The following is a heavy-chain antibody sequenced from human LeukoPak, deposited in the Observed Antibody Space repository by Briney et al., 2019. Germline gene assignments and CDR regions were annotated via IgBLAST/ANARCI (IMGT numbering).Heavy chain of an antibody. Sequence: SETLSLTCTVSGGSIQNSYSSWIRQPPAKGLKWIGYKYHSGNTDYNPSIKSRVTISVDTSKNQFSLKLTSVTAADTAVYYCARRRQWLDFDYWGQGTLVTVSS. D-gene: IGHD6-19*01. CDR3: ARRRQWLDFDY. J-gene: IGHJ4*02. CDR2: KYHSGNT. CDR1: GGSIQNSY. V-gene: IGHV4-59*08.